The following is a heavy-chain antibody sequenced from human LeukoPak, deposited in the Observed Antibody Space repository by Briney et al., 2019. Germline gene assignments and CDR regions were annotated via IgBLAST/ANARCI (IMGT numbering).Heavy chain of an antibody. J-gene: IGHJ6*02. CDR3: ARDTLLYDSSGYYHYYGMDV. CDR1: GGSISSGGYY. Sequence: SETLSLTCTVSGGSISSGGYYWSWIRQHPGKGLEWIGYIDYSGSTYYNPSLKSRVTISVDTSKNQFSLKLSSVTAADTAVYYCARDTLLYDSSGYYHYYGMDVWGQGTTVTVSS. D-gene: IGHD3-22*01. V-gene: IGHV4-31*03. CDR2: IDYSGST.